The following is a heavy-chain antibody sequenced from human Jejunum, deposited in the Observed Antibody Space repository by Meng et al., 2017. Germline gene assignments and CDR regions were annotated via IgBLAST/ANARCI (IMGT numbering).Heavy chain of an antibody. V-gene: IGHV4-4*02. D-gene: IGHD5-18*01. CDR2: IYHSGST. Sequence: QGQPQEAGPGLGKPSETLSLPLHVSGGSISSVYWWTWVRQSPGKGLEWIGEIYHSGSTNYNPSLKSRVTISVDKSKNQFSLKLTSVTAADTAVYYCARGGYYSFDYWGQGTLVTVSS. CDR1: GGSISSVYW. CDR3: ARGGYYSFDY. J-gene: IGHJ4*02.